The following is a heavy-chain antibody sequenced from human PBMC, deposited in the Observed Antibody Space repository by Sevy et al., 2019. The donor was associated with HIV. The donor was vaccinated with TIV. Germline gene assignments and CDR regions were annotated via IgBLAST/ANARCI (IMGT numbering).Heavy chain of an antibody. CDR2: INPNSRGT. J-gene: IGHJ3*02. Sequence: GSVKVSCKASGYTFTGYYMHWVRQAPGQGLEWRGWINPNSRGTNYAQQFQGRVTMTRDTSISTAYMELSRLRSDDTAVYYSARVMVGARGAFDIWGQGTMVVVSS. V-gene: IGHV1-2*02. D-gene: IGHD1-26*01. CDR3: ARVMVGARGAFDI. CDR1: GYTFTGYY.